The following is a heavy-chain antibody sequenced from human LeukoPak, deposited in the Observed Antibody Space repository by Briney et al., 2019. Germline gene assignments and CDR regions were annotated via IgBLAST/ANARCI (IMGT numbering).Heavy chain of an antibody. CDR3: TSDDLECSGGTCYPDDF. V-gene: IGHV1-18*01. CDR2: ISAYNGNI. CDR1: GYTLSSYG. D-gene: IGHD2-15*01. J-gene: IGHJ4*02. Sequence: ASVKDSCKPPGYTLSSYGISCVPQAPGQGLEWMGWISAYNGNIKYAQKFQGRVTMTTDTSTSTPYMELRSLRAEDTAMYFCTSDDLECSGGTCYPDDFWGQGTLVTVSS.